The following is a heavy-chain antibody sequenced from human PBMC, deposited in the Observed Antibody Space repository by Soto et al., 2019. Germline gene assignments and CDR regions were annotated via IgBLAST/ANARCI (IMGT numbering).Heavy chain of an antibody. Sequence: PRRPCAAAGFTFTDYGMNWVRQAPGKWLDCVGSLSASGDTTFYADSVKRRFTISRDTSKKLLYLQTIGPSVDDSAVYYCAKDRCRYSSGWFICFDPWG. V-gene: IGHV3-23*01. CDR2: LSASGDTT. CDR1: GFTFTDYG. D-gene: IGHD6-19*01. CDR3: AKDRCRYSSGWFICFDP. J-gene: IGHJ5*02.